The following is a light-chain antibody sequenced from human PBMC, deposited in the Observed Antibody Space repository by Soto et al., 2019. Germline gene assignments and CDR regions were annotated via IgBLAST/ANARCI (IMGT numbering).Light chain of an antibody. Sequence: QSVLTQPASVSGSPGQSITISCTGTSSDVGGYNYVSWYQQHPGKAPKLMIYEVSNRPSGVSNRFSGSKSGNTASLTISGRQAEDDADYYCSSYTSSSTSYVFATGTKLTVL. CDR2: EVS. J-gene: IGLJ1*01. CDR3: SSYTSSSTSYV. V-gene: IGLV2-14*01. CDR1: SSDVGGYNY.